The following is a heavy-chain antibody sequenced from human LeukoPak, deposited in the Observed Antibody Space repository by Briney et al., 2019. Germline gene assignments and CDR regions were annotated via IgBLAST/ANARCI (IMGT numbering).Heavy chain of an antibody. CDR2: IKQDGSEE. J-gene: IGHJ6*02. V-gene: IGHV3-7*01. CDR1: GFTFSSYW. Sequence: GGSLRLSCAASGFTFSSYWMSWVRQAPGKGLEWVANIKQDGSEEYYVDSVKGRFTISRDNAKNSLYLQMNSLRAEDTAVYYCAREGEGYDFGIMDVWAKGPRSPSP. D-gene: IGHD3-3*01. CDR3: AREGEGYDFGIMDV.